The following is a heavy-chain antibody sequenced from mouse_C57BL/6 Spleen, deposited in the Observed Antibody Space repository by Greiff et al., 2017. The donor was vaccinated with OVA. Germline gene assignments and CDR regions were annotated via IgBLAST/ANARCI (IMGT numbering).Heavy chain of an antibody. J-gene: IGHJ2*01. D-gene: IGHD2-5*01. V-gene: IGHV1-80*01. CDR3: ARDEGPYSNYEN. Sequence: VQLQQSGAELVKPGASVKISCKASGYAFSSYWMNWVKQRPGKGLEWIGQIYPGDGDTNYNGKFKGKATLTADKSSSTAYMQLSSLTSEDSAVYFCARDEGPYSNYENWGQGTTLTVSS. CDR2: IYPGDGDT. CDR1: GYAFSSYW.